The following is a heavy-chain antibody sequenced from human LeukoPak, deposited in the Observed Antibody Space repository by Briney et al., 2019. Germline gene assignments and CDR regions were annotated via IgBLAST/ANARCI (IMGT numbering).Heavy chain of an antibody. Sequence: SGGSLRLSCAASGFTFSNAWMSWVRQAPGKGLEWVSAISGSGGSTYYADSVKGRFTISRDNSKNTLYLQMNSLRAEDTAVYYCAKRGQQWPFDYWGQGTQVTVSS. J-gene: IGHJ4*02. CDR1: GFTFSNAW. V-gene: IGHV3-23*01. D-gene: IGHD6-19*01. CDR3: AKRGQQWPFDY. CDR2: ISGSGGST.